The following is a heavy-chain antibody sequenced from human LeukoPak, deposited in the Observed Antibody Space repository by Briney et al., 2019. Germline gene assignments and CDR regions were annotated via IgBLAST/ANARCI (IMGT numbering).Heavy chain of an antibody. V-gene: IGHV3-30*04. J-gene: IGHJ4*02. D-gene: IGHD1-26*01. Sequence: GGSLRLSCAASGFTFANYVTHWVRQAPGKGLEGVAVTLPDEGLKFYGDSVKGRFTISRDNSKNTMYLQMNNLREEDTAVYYCTRDPILGAPDYFDYWGQGALVTVSS. CDR2: TLPDEGLK. CDR3: TRDPILGAPDYFDY. CDR1: GFTFANYV.